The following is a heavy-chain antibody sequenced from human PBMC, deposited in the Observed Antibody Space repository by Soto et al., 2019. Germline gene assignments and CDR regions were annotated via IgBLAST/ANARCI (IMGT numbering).Heavy chain of an antibody. V-gene: IGHV4-34*01. CDR1: GGSFSGYY. D-gene: IGHD3-10*01. Sequence: SETLSLTCAVYGGSFSGYYWSWIRQPPGKGLGWIGEINHSGSTNYNPSLKSRVTISVDTSKNQFSLKLSSVTAADTAVYYCARDLRITMVRGVMYYYYGMDVWGQGTTVTVSS. CDR3: ARDLRITMVRGVMYYYYGMDV. CDR2: INHSGST. J-gene: IGHJ6*02.